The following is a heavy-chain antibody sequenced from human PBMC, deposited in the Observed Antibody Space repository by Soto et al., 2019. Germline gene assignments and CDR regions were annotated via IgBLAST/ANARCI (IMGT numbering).Heavy chain of an antibody. CDR3: AREGSSGWYEGRVYRNFDY. J-gene: IGHJ4*02. V-gene: IGHV1-69*06. Sequence: QVQLVQSGAEVKKPGSSVKVSCKASGGTFSSYAISWLRQAPEQGLEWMGGIIPIFGTANYAQKFLGRVTITADKSTGTAHMELSSLRSEDTAVYYCAREGSSGWYEGRVYRNFDYWGQGTLVTVSS. CDR1: GGTFSSYA. D-gene: IGHD6-19*01. CDR2: IIPIFGTA.